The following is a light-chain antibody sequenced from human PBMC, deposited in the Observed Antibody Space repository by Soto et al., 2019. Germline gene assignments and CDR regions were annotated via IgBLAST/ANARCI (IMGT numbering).Light chain of an antibody. CDR1: ISNIGAGYD. CDR3: QSYGSSLSGSWV. Sequence: QSVLTQPPSVSGAPGQRVTISCIGSISNIGAGYDVHWYQQFPGTAPKLLIHGNTNRPSGVPDRFSGSKSGTSASLAITGLQAEDEADYYCQSYGSSLSGSWVFGGRTKVTVL. V-gene: IGLV1-40*01. CDR2: GNT. J-gene: IGLJ3*02.